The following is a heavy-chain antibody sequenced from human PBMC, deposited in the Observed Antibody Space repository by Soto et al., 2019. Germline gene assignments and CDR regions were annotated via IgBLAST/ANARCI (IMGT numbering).Heavy chain of an antibody. J-gene: IGHJ4*01. D-gene: IGHD6-19*01. Sequence: PSETLSLTCAVYGGSFSGYYWSWIRQPPGKGLEWIGEINHSGSTNYNPSLKSRVTISVDTSKNQFSLKLSSVTAADTAVYYCAREHLPLQSSGWFDYWGHGTPLTVS. CDR1: GGSFSGYY. V-gene: IGHV4-34*01. CDR3: AREHLPLQSSGWFDY. CDR2: INHSGST.